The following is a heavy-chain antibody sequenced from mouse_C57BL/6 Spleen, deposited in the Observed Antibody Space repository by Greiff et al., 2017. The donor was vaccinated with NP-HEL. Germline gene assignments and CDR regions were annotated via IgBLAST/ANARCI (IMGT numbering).Heavy chain of an antibody. CDR1: GFNIKDYY. V-gene: IGHV14-2*01. Sequence: EVKLVESGAELVKPGASVKLSCTASGFNIKDYYMHWVKQRTEQGLEWIGRIDPEDGETKYAPKFQGKATITADTSSNTAYLQLSSLTSEDTAVYYCASPLYHSNFVGYFDYWGQGTTLTVSS. CDR2: IDPEDGET. CDR3: ASPLYHSNFVGYFDY. J-gene: IGHJ2*01. D-gene: IGHD2-5*01.